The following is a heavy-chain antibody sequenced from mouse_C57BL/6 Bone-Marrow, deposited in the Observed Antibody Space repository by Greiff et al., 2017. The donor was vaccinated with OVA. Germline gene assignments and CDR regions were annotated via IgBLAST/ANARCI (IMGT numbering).Heavy chain of an antibody. CDR1: GYTFTSYT. CDR2: INPSSGYT. CDR3: ARWGESDYFDY. J-gene: IGHJ2*01. V-gene: IGHV1-4*01. Sequence: VQLQQSGAELARPGASVKMSCKASGYTFTSYTMHWVKQRPGQGLEWIGYINPSSGYTKYNQKFKDKATLTADKSSSTAYMQLSSLTSEDSAVDYCARWGESDYFDYWGQGTTLTVSS.